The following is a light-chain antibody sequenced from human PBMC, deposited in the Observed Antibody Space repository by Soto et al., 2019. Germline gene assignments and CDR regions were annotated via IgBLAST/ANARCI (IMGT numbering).Light chain of an antibody. CDR1: SSDIGGYNY. CDR3: NSYTSSSTLVV. V-gene: IGLV2-14*01. CDR2: DVS. Sequence: QSALTQPASVSGSPGQSITISCTGTSSDIGGYNYVSWYQQHPGKAPKLMIYDVSNRPSGVSDRFSGSKSGSAASLTISGLQAEDEADYYCNSYTSSSTLVVFGGGTKVTVL. J-gene: IGLJ2*01.